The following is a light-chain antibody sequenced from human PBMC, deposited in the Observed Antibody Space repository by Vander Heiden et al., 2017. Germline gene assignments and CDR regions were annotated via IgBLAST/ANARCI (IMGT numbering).Light chain of an antibody. CDR1: QSINSH. J-gene: IGKJ1*01. CDR3: QQSYTTPRT. CDR2: AAS. V-gene: IGKV1-39*01. Sequence: DIQMTQSPSSLSAFVGDRVTITCRASQSINSHLNWYQQKPGKAPKLLVYAASSLESGVPARFSGSGSGTDFTLTNSSLQAEDLATYYCQQSYTTPRTFGQGTKVEIK.